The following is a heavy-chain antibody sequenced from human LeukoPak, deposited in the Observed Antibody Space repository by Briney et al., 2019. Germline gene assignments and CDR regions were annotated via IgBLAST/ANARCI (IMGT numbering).Heavy chain of an antibody. CDR3: AKSYNGYESKPDY. V-gene: IGHV3-23*01. J-gene: IGHJ4*02. D-gene: IGHD5-12*01. Sequence: GGSLRLSCAASGFTFSDYNMNWVRQAPGKGPEWVSSISNSGGRTFYTDSVKGRFTISRDNSKITLYLQMNSLRAEDTAVYYCAKSYNGYESKPDYWGQGTLVTVSS. CDR1: GFTFSDYN. CDR2: ISNSGGRT.